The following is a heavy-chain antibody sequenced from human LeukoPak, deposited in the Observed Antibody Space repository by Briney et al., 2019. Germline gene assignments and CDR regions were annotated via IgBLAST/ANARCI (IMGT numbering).Heavy chain of an antibody. J-gene: IGHJ4*02. CDR1: GFTFSSYS. CDR2: ISSSSSYI. D-gene: IGHD3-10*01. V-gene: IGHV3-21*01. CDR3: ARVPMVRGVIITTFPIDY. Sequence: PGGSLRLSCAASGFTFSSYSMNWVRQAPRKGLEWVSSISSSSSYIYYADSVKGRFTISRDNAKNSLYLQMNSLRAEDTAVYYCARVPMVRGVIITTFPIDYWGQGTLVTVSS.